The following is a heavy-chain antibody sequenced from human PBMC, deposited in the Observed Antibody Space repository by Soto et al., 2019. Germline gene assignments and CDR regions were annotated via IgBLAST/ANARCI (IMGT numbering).Heavy chain of an antibody. CDR3: TRGRGTSGWYADS. CDR1: GFVFGDYS. V-gene: IGHV3-49*04. D-gene: IGHD6-13*01. J-gene: IGHJ5*01. Sequence: GSLILSCSASGFVFGDYSVTWVRQAPGKGLEWVGVVRSETYGGSTEYAASVKGRFRISRDDSESIAYLQMTGLKTEDTAVYYCTRGRGTSGWYADSWGNGILVTVSS. CDR2: VRSETYGGST.